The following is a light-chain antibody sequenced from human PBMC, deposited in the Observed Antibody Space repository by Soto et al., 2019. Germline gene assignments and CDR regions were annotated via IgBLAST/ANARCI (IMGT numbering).Light chain of an antibody. V-gene: IGLV2-14*01. CDR1: SSDVGGYNY. J-gene: IGLJ1*01. CDR2: DVS. Sequence: QSALTQPASVSGSPGQSITISCTGTSSDVGGYNYVSWYQQRPGKAPKLMIYDVSNRPSGVSNRFSGSKSGNTASLTFSGLQAEDEADYYCSSYTSSSPYVFGTGTKVTVL. CDR3: SSYTSSSPYV.